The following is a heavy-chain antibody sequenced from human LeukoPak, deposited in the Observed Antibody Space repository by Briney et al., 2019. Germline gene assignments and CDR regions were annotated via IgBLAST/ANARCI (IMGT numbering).Heavy chain of an antibody. CDR2: IWYDGSNK. CDR3: AKPPRGYCSGGSCYPDY. V-gene: IGHV3-33*06. Sequence: GGPLRLSCAASGFTFSSYGMHWVRQAPGKGLEWVAVIWYDGSNKYYADSVKGRFTISRDNSKNMLYLQINSLRAEDTAVYCCAKPPRGYCSGGSCYPDYWGQGPLVSVSS. D-gene: IGHD2-15*01. J-gene: IGHJ4*02. CDR1: GFTFSSYG.